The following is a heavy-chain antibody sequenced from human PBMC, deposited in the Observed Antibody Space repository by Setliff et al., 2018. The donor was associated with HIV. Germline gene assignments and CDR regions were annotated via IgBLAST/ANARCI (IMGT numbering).Heavy chain of an antibody. CDR2: ISGTSGTM. V-gene: IGHV3-48*01. J-gene: IGHJ6*03. D-gene: IGHD3-16*02. CDR1: GFTFSTYS. CDR3: ARDPRASYLSYYYYHDLDV. Sequence: GGSLRLSCAASGFTFSTYSMNWVRQAPGKGLEWVSYISGTSGTMYYAASVKGRFTISRDNAKNSLFLQMNSLTAEDTAVYYCARDPRASYLSYYYYHDLDVWGKGTTVTVSS.